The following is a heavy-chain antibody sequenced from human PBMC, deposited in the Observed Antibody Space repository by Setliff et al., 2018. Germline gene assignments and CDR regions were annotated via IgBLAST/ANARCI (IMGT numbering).Heavy chain of an antibody. CDR2: TYYIGAT. CDR3: VRMSGFLYMDV. V-gene: IGHV4-59*08. D-gene: IGHD3-3*01. Sequence: SETLSLTCTVSGASISTHYWSWIRQPPGKGLEWIGHTYYIGATNYNPSLKGRVTISLDTSKNQFSLKLSSVTAADTAVYYCVRMSGFLYMDVWGKGTTVTVSS. J-gene: IGHJ6*03. CDR1: GASISTHY.